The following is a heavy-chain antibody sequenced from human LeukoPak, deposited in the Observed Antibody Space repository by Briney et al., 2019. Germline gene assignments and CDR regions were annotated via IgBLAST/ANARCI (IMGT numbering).Heavy chain of an antibody. CDR3: AKEILWFGEFEKINWFDP. D-gene: IGHD3-10*01. J-gene: IGHJ5*02. V-gene: IGHV1-2*02. CDR1: GYTFTGYY. Sequence: GASVKVSCKASGYTFTGYYMHWVRQAPGQGLEWMGWINPNSGGTNYAQKFQGRVTMTRDTSISTAYMELSRLRSDDTAVYYCAKEILWFGEFEKINWFDPWGQGTLVTVSS. CDR2: INPNSGGT.